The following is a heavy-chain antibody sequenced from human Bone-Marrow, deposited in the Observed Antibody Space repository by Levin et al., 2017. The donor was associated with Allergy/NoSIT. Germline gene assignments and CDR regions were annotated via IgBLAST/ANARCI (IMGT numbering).Heavy chain of an antibody. V-gene: IGHV3-21*06. Sequence: LGESLKISCRGSGFDFNTHDMNWVRQAPGQGLEWVSSISGNSHYVYYVDSVKGRFSISRDNAKNSMFLHMNSLRVEDTAVYYCARSQGRSGWSYYYYGMDVWGRGTTLTVSS. CDR1: GFDFNTHD. CDR3: ARSQGRSGWSYYYYGMDV. J-gene: IGHJ6*02. CDR2: ISGNSHYV. D-gene: IGHD6-19*01.